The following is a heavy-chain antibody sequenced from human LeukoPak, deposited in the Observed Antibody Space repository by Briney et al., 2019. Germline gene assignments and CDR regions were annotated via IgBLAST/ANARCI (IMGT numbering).Heavy chain of an antibody. Sequence: PGGSLRLSCAASGFTFTNYAMSWVRQAPGKGLEWVSTIGKSGGGTYYADSVKGRFTISRDNSKSTLYLQMNSLRAEDTAVYYCAKRDSAGLYYFDYRGQGTLVTVSS. CDR2: IGKSGGGT. V-gene: IGHV3-23*01. CDR3: AKRDSAGLYYFDY. J-gene: IGHJ4*02. CDR1: GFTFTNYA. D-gene: IGHD5-18*01.